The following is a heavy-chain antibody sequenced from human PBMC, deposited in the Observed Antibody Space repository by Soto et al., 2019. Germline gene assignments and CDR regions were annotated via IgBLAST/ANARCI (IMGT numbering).Heavy chain of an antibody. V-gene: IGHV1-8*01. CDR1: GYTFTSYD. D-gene: IGHD4-4*01. Sequence: ASVKVSCKASGYTFTSYDINWVRQATGQGLEWMGWMNPNSGNTGYAQKLQGRVTMTRNTSISTAYMEMSSLRSEDTAVYYCARGAHDYKNWFDPWGQGTLVTVSS. J-gene: IGHJ5*02. CDR3: ARGAHDYKNWFDP. CDR2: MNPNSGNT.